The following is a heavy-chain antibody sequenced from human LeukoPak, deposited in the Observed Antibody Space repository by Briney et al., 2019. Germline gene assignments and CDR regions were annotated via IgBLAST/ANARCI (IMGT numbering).Heavy chain of an antibody. Sequence: GGSLRLSCAASGVTFNTYGMSWVRQAPGKGLEWVSSITGGGDSTSYADSVRGRFTISRDNSKNTLYLQMNSLRAEDTAVYYCAKDWVAWELPDASDYWGQGTLVTVSS. V-gene: IGHV3-23*01. CDR1: GVTFNTYG. J-gene: IGHJ4*02. CDR3: AKDWVAWELPDASDY. D-gene: IGHD1-26*01. CDR2: ITGGGDST.